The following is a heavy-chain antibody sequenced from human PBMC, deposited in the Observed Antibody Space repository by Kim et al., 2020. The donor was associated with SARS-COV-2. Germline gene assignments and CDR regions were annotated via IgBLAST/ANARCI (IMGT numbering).Heavy chain of an antibody. J-gene: IGHJ4*02. CDR2: INPDSGDT. V-gene: IGHV1-2*02. CDR1: GYTFTAYL. Sequence: ASVKVSCEASGYTFTAYLLHWVRQAPGQGLEWMGWINPDSGDTHYAPNFQGRVTMTRDTSISTAYLEMSSLRSDDTAFYFCAKSSRRLAVPGGGSGDYWGQGALVPVSS. CDR3: AKSSRRLAVPGGGSGDY. D-gene: IGHD6-19*01.